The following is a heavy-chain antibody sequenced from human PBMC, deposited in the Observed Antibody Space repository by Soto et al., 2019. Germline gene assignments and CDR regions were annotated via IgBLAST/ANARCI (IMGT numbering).Heavy chain of an antibody. CDR1: GFTVSTKY. D-gene: IGHD3-16*01. CDR3: ARDAWAGDY. J-gene: IGHJ4*02. V-gene: IGHV3-66*01. CDR2: IYSGGST. Sequence: GGSLRLSCAASGFTVSTKYMSCVRQAPGKGLEWVSVIYSGGSTFYADSVRGRFTISRDNSKNTVNLQMNSLRAEETDVYYCARDAWAGDYWGQGTLLTVSS.